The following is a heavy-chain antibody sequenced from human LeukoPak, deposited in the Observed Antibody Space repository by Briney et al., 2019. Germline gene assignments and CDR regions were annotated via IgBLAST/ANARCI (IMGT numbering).Heavy chain of an antibody. CDR1: GFTFSYDG. CDR2: ITGSGAAT. Sequence: PGGSLRLSCTASGFTFSYDGLSWVRQAPGKGLEWVSSITGSGAATYYADSTKGRFTISRDNSKNTLYLQMNSLRVEDTAVYYCAKDLSTGCNWFDPWGQGTLVTVSS. D-gene: IGHD1-14*01. V-gene: IGHV3-23*01. CDR3: AKDLSTGCNWFDP. J-gene: IGHJ5*02.